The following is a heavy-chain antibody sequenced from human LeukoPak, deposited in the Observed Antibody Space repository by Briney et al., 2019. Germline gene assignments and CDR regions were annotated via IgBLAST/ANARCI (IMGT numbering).Heavy chain of an antibody. Sequence: SETLSLTCTVSGGSISSYYWSWIRQPPGKGLEWLGYIYYSGSTNYNPSLKSRVTISVDTSKNQFSLKLSSVTAADTAVYYCARSAGTGFGLNFDYWGQGTLVTVSS. J-gene: IGHJ4*02. CDR2: IYYSGST. CDR1: GGSISSYY. D-gene: IGHD6-13*01. CDR3: ARSAGTGFGLNFDY. V-gene: IGHV4-59*01.